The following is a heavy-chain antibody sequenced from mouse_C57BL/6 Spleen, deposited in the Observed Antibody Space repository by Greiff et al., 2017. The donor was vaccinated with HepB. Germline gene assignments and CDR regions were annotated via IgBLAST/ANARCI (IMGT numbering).Heavy chain of an antibody. CDR1: GFTFSSYT. Sequence: EVHLVESGGGLVKPGGSLKLSCAASGFTFSSYTMSWVRQTPEKRLEWVATISGGGGNTYYPDSVKGRFTISRDNAKNTLYLQMSSLRSEDTALYYCARQRYDYETFDYWGQGTTLTVSS. J-gene: IGHJ2*01. CDR3: ARQRYDYETFDY. CDR2: ISGGGGNT. V-gene: IGHV5-9*01. D-gene: IGHD2-4*01.